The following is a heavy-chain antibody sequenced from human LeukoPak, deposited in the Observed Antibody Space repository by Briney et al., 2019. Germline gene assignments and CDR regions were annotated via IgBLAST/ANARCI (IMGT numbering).Heavy chain of an antibody. CDR2: IKEDESKT. Sequence: GGSLRLSCAASGFTFSSYWMSWVRQAPGKGLEWVANIKEDESKTYYVDSVKGRFTISRDNAKKSLFLQMNSLRAEETAVYYCARDASLYCAGDTCYWAFDRWGQGTLVTVS. CDR1: GFTFSSYW. CDR3: ARDASLYCAGDTCYWAFDR. V-gene: IGHV3-7*01. J-gene: IGHJ5*02. D-gene: IGHD2-21*02.